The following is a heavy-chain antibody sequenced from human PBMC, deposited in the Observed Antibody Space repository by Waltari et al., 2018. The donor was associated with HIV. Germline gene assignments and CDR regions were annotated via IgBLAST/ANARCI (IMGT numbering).Heavy chain of an antibody. CDR3: TRDADPYYDFWSGYYRAFDI. J-gene: IGHJ3*02. CDR2: IRSKAYGGTT. V-gene: IGHV3-49*03. CDR1: GFTFGDYA. Sequence: EVQLVESGGGLVQPGRSLRLSCTASGFTFGDYAMSWFRQAPGKGLEWVGFIRSKAYGGTTEYAASVKGRFTISRDDSKSIAYLQMNSLKTEDTAVYYCTRDADPYYDFWSGYYRAFDIWGQGTMVTVSS. D-gene: IGHD3-3*01.